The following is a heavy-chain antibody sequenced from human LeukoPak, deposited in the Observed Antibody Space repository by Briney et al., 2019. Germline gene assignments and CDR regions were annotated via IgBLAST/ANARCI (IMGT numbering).Heavy chain of an antibody. CDR3: AREWGNGGTTMTQGY. Sequence: GASVKVSCKASGYIFTDYYMHWVRQAPGQGLEWMGWINPNSGGTNYAQKFQGRVTMTSDTSISTAFMELSRLRSDDTAVYYCAREWGNGGTTMTQGYWGQGTLVTVSS. CDR2: INPNSGGT. CDR1: GYIFTDYY. J-gene: IGHJ4*02. V-gene: IGHV1-2*02. D-gene: IGHD3-22*01.